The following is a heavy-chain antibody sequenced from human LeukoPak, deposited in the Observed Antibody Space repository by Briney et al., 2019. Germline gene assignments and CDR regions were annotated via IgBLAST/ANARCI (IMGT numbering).Heavy chain of an antibody. D-gene: IGHD6-19*01. CDR3: AKVRGTYSSGYFFAY. J-gene: IGHJ4*02. V-gene: IGHV3-9*01. Sequence: AGGSLRLSCAVSGFTFNNYAMHWGRHAPGKGLEWLSIVSWNSGYIVYADSVKGRLTFSRANAKKSLDLQMNSLRAADTAFYYCAKVRGTYSSGYFFAYWGPGTLVTVSS. CDR1: GFTFNNYA. CDR2: VSWNSGYI.